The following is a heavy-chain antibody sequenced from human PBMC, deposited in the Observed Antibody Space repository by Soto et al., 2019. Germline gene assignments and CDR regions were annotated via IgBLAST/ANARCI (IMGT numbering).Heavy chain of an antibody. D-gene: IGHD2-15*01. V-gene: IGHV3-33*01. J-gene: IGHJ4*02. CDR2: IWYDASKQ. CDR3: AAWAEGATEVH. CDR1: GFSFSFYG. Sequence: GGSLRLSCETSGFSFSFYGMHWVRQAPGKGLEWVAVIWYDASKQFYAASVEGRFTISRDNSKAILYLQMNSLRAEDTAVYYCAAWAEGATEVHWGQGTLVTVSS.